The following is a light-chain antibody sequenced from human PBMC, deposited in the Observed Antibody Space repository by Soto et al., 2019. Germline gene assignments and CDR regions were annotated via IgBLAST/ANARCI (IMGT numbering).Light chain of an antibody. J-gene: IGKJ1*01. CDR3: QQYGNSPLT. V-gene: IGKV3-20*01. CDR2: GAS. Sequence: EIVLTQSPGTLSLSPGERATLSCRASQSVSSSCLAWYQQKHGQAHRLLIYGASSRATGIPDRFSGSGSVTDFTLTISRLEPEDFAVYYCQQYGNSPLTFGQGTKVEI. CDR1: QSVSSSC.